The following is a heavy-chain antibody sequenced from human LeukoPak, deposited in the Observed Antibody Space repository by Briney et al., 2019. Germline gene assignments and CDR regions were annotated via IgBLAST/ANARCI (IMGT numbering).Heavy chain of an antibody. CDR1: VLTFSRYA. J-gene: IGHJ4*02. Sequence: GGSLTLSCAPSVLTFSRYAMSGVRRAPGGGVEWGSANRGIGGGAYNANYVKGRFTIPRDNSKNTVYLQMNSLRAEDTAVYYCAKGGRYYGSGPGLQNLYYFDYWGQGTLVTVSS. CDR3: AKGGRYYGSGPGLQNLYYFDY. D-gene: IGHD3-10*01. V-gene: IGHV3-23*01. CDR2: NRGIGGGA.